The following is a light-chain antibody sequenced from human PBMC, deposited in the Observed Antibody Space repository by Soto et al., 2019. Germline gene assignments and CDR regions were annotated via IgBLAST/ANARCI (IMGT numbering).Light chain of an antibody. J-gene: IGKJ1*01. Sequence: DIQMTQSHSTLSASIGDRVTITCRASESIRTWLAWYQHKPGKAPKFLIYDASSLESGVPSRFSGSGSGTEFTLTISNLQPDDFATYFCQQYNNYPRTFGQGTKVEIK. CDR3: QQYNNYPRT. V-gene: IGKV1-5*01. CDR1: ESIRTW. CDR2: DAS.